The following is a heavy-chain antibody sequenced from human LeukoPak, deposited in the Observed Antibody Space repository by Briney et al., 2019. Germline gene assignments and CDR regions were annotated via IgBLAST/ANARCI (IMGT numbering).Heavy chain of an antibody. CDR1: GYTLTELS. Sequence: ASVKVSCKVSGYTLTELSMHWVRQAPGKGLEWMGGFDPEDGETIYAQKFQGRVTITEDTSTDTAYMELSSLRSEDTAVYYCATPRRKEARFDYWGQGTLVTVSS. V-gene: IGHV1-24*01. D-gene: IGHD6-6*01. J-gene: IGHJ4*02. CDR3: ATPRRKEARFDY. CDR2: FDPEDGET.